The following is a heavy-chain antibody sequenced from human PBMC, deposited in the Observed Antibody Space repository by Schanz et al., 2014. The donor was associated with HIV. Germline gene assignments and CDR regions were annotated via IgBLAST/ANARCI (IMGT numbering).Heavy chain of an antibody. V-gene: IGHV3-30*04. CDR2: IWYDGSNK. Sequence: QVQLVESGGGVVQPGRSLRLSCAASGFTFSSYAMHWVRQAPGKGLEWVAVIWYDGSNKYYADSVKGRFTISRDNSKNTLYLQMNSLRAEDTAVYYCAKDPTYGDYGGDAFDIWGQGTMVTVSS. CDR3: AKDPTYGDYGGDAFDI. D-gene: IGHD4-17*01. J-gene: IGHJ3*02. CDR1: GFTFSSYA.